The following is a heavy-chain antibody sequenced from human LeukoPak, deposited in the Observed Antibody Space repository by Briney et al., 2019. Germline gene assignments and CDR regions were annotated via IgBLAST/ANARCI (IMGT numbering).Heavy chain of an antibody. CDR2: ISSSSSYI. D-gene: IGHD6-13*01. CDR3: AREYSSSFYYMDV. J-gene: IGHJ6*03. Sequence: GGSLRLSCAASGFTFSSYSMNWVRQAPGKVLEWVSSISSSSSYIYYADSVKGRFTISRDNAKNSLYLQMNSLRAEDTAVYYCAREYSSSFYYMDVWGKGTTVTVSS. V-gene: IGHV3-21*01. CDR1: GFTFSSYS.